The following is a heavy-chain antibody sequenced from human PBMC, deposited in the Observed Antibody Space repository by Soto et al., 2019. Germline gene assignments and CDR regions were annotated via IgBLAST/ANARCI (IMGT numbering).Heavy chain of an antibody. V-gene: IGHV1-3*01. CDR3: ARDRMAYPDAFDI. CDR2: INAGNGNT. CDR1: GYTLTELS. D-gene: IGHD2-8*01. J-gene: IGHJ3*02. Sequence: ASVKVSCKVSGYTLTELSMHWVRQAPGQRLEWMGWINAGNGNTKYSQKFQGRVTITRDTSASTAYMELSSLRSEDTAVYYCARDRMAYPDAFDIWGQGTMVTVSS.